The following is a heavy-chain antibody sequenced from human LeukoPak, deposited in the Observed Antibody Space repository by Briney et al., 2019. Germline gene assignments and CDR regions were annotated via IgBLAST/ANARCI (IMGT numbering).Heavy chain of an antibody. D-gene: IGHD1-26*01. V-gene: IGHV3-33*08. CDR1: GFTVSSNY. CDR3: ARDWEAS. J-gene: IGHJ5*02. CDR2: IWYDGSNK. Sequence: GGSLRLSCAASGFTVSSNYMSWVRQAPGKGLEWVAVIWYDGSNKYYADSVKGRFTISRDNAKNTLYLQMNSLRAEDTAVYYCARDWEASWGQGTLVTVSS.